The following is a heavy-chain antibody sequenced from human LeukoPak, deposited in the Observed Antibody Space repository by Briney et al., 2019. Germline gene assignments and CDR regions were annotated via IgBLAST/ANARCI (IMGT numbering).Heavy chain of an antibody. CDR2: IYYSGST. CDR3: ARGSYGSGSYSFYYYYYGMDV. J-gene: IGHJ6*02. CDR1: GGSISSYY. V-gene: IGHV4-59*12. D-gene: IGHD3-10*01. Sequence: SETLSLTCTVSGGSISSYYWSWIRQPPGKGLEWIGYIYYSGSTNYNPSLKSRVTISVDTSKNQFSLKLSSVTAADTAVYYCARGSYGSGSYSFYYYYYGMDVWGQGTTVTVSS.